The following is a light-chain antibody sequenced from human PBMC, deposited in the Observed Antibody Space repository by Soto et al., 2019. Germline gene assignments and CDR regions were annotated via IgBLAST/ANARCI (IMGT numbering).Light chain of an antibody. CDR2: DAS. J-gene: IGKJ4*01. Sequence: EIVLTQSPATVSLTPGERATLSCRASQSVSIYLAWYQQKPGQAPRLLIYDASNRASDIPARFSGSGSETDFTLTISSLEPEDFAIYYCQQRSYWPLTFGGGTKVEIK. V-gene: IGKV3-11*01. CDR1: QSVSIY. CDR3: QQRSYWPLT.